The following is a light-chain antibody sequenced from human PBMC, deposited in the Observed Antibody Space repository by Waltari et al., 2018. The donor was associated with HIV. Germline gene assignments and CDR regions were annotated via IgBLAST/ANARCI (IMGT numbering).Light chain of an antibody. J-gene: IGLJ2*01. V-gene: IGLV1-47*01. CDR1: SSHTGLYH. CDR3: AAWDDRLSGL. CDR2: RDN. Sequence: QSVLTQPPSASGTPGQRVTISCSGGSSHTGLYHVYWYQQFPGTAPKLLIYRDNQRPPGVPDRFSGSKSGTSASLVISGLRSEDEADYYCAAWDDRLSGLFGGGTKVTVL.